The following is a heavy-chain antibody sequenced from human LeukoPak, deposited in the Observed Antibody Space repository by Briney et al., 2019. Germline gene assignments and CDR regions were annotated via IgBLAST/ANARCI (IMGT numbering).Heavy chain of an antibody. V-gene: IGHV3-33*01. Sequence: GGSLRLSCAASGFTFSSYGMHWVRQAPGQGLEWMAVIWYDGSNKYYADSVKGRFTITRDNSKNTLYLQMNSLRAEDTAVYYCARQEDVVVVASTYDAFDIWGQGTMVTVS. D-gene: IGHD2-15*01. CDR2: IWYDGSNK. CDR3: ARQEDVVVVASTYDAFDI. CDR1: GFTFSSYG. J-gene: IGHJ3*02.